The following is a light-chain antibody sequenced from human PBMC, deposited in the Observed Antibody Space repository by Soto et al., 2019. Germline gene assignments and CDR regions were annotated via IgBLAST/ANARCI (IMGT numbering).Light chain of an antibody. CDR3: HQYGLLPRHP. J-gene: IGKJ2*01. Sequence: EIVLTQSPATLSLSPGERATLSCRASQSVSSNLAWYQQKPGQAPRLLIYGASSRATGVPNRFSGSGSGTDFTLTISSLEPEDFAVYYCHQYGLLPRHPFGQGTKVDIK. CDR1: QSVSSN. CDR2: GAS. V-gene: IGKV3-20*01.